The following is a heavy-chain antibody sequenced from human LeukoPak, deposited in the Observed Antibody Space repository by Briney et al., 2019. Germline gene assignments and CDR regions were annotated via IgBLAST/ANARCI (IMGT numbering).Heavy chain of an antibody. J-gene: IGHJ4*02. CDR3: ATESIPDY. D-gene: IGHD2/OR15-2a*01. V-gene: IGHV3-48*01. CDR1: GFTFSSYS. CDR2: ISSTRSPI. Sequence: PGGSLRLSCAASGFTFSSYSMKWVRQAPGKGLEWVSYISSTRSPIHYADSVKGRFTISRDNDKNSLYLQMNSLRAEDTAVYYCATESIPDYWGQGTLVTVSP.